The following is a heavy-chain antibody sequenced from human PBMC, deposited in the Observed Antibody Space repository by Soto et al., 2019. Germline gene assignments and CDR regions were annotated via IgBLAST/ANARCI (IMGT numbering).Heavy chain of an antibody. CDR3: ARVAGASYSNFPYYYYGMDV. Sequence: QVQLVQSGAEVKKPGSSVKVSCKASGGTFSSYAISWVRQAPGQGLEWMGGIIPIFGTANYAQKFQGRVTITADESTSTAYMELSSLRSEDTAVYYCARVAGASYSNFPYYYYGMDVWGQGTTVTVSS. J-gene: IGHJ6*02. V-gene: IGHV1-69*01. D-gene: IGHD4-4*01. CDR1: GGTFSSYA. CDR2: IIPIFGTA.